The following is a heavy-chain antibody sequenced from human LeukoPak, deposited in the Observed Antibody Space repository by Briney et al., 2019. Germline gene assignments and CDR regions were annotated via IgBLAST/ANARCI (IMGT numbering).Heavy chain of an antibody. CDR1: GFIVSSYG. Sequence: GGSLRLSCAASGFIVSSYGMNWVRQAPGKGLEWVSSISSSSTYTHYTDSVKGRFTISRDNAKNSLYLQMNSLRAEDTAIYYCARDTYDSSGSLDYWGKGTLVTVSS. D-gene: IGHD3-22*01. CDR2: ISSSSTYT. J-gene: IGHJ4*02. CDR3: ARDTYDSSGSLDY. V-gene: IGHV3-21*01.